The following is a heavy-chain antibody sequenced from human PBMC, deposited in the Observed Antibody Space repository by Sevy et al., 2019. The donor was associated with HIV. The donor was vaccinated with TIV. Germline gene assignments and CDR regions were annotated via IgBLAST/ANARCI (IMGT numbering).Heavy chain of an antibody. D-gene: IGHD7-27*01. Sequence: SETLSLTCVVSGYSISSGYWWDWFRRPPGKGLEWIGAIHYTGTTQYTPSLNRRVTVSVDTSKNQFSLRLSSMTAADTAVSYCASHDWGREDYWGQGTLVTVSS. CDR3: ASHDWGREDY. CDR1: GYSISSGYW. J-gene: IGHJ4*02. V-gene: IGHV4-38-2*01. CDR2: IHYTGTT.